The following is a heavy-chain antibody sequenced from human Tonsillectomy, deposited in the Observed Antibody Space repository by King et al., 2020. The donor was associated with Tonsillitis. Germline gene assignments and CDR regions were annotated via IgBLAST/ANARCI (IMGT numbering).Heavy chain of an antibody. CDR2: IIPIFGTA. Sequence: QGQLVQSGAEVKKPGSSVKVSCKASGGTFSSYAISWVRQAPGQGLEWMGGIIPIFGTANYAQTFQGRVTITADESTSTAYMELSSRRSEDTAVYYCASPHRTPREIAVVVAAPWSDYYYGMDVWGQGTTVTVSS. CDR1: GGTFSSYA. V-gene: IGHV1-69*01. J-gene: IGHJ6*02. D-gene: IGHD2-15*01. CDR3: ASPHRTPREIAVVVAAPWSDYYYGMDV.